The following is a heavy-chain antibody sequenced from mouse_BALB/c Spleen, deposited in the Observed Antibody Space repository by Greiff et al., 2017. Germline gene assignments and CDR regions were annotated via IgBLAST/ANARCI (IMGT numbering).Heavy chain of an antibody. J-gene: IGHJ2*01. Sequence: EVQVVESGGGLVQPGGSLKLSCAASGFTFSSYGMSWVRQTPDKRLELVATINSNGGSTYYPDSVKGRFTISRDNAKNTLYLQMSSLKSEDTAMYYCARDKDQAVDYWGQGTTLTVSS. CDR3: ARDKDQAVDY. CDR2: INSNGGST. D-gene: IGHD3-2*02. V-gene: IGHV5-6-3*01. CDR1: GFTFSSYG.